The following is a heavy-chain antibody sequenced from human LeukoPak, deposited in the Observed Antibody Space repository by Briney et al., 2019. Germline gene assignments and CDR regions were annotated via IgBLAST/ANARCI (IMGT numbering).Heavy chain of an antibody. CDR2: IYDSGST. D-gene: IGHD1-1*01. J-gene: IGHJ6*03. CDR1: GGSISSYY. CDR3: ARESGTSYYYYMDV. Sequence: SETLSLTCTVSGGSISSYYWSWIRQPPGKGLEWIGYIYDSGSTNYNPSLKSRVTISVDTSKNQFSLKLSSVTAADTAVYYCARESGTSYYYYMDVWGKGTTVTISS. V-gene: IGHV4-59*01.